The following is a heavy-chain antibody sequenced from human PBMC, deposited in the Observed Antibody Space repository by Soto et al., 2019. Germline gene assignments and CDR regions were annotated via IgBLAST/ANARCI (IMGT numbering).Heavy chain of an antibody. Sequence: GSLRLSCAASGFTFSSTGMHWVRQAPGKGLEWVAAIWYDGSNKYYADSVKGRFTISRDNYKNTLYLQMNSLRVEDTAVYYCARENNNYGFDHWAQRALVTVSS. CDR1: GFTFSSTG. CDR2: IWYDGSNK. CDR3: ARENNNYGFDH. V-gene: IGHV3-33*01. D-gene: IGHD3-16*01. J-gene: IGHJ4*02.